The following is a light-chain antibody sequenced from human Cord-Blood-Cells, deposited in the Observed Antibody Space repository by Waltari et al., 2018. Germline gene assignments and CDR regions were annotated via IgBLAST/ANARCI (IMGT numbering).Light chain of an antibody. J-gene: IGLJ1*01. CDR3: CSYAGSSTYV. Sequence: QSALTQPASVSGSPGQSITISCTGTSSDVGSYNLVSWYQQHPGKAPKHMMYEGSKRPSGVSKRVSGSKAGNTASLTISGLQAEDEADYYCCSYAGSSTYVFGTGTKVTVL. CDR2: EGS. V-gene: IGLV2-23*01. CDR1: SSDVGSYNL.